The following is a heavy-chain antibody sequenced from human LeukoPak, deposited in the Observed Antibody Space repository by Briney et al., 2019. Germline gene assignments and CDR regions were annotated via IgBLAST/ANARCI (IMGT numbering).Heavy chain of an antibody. J-gene: IGHJ4*02. D-gene: IGHD6-19*01. CDR1: GFTFSSYS. Sequence: GGSLRLSCAASGFTFSSYSMNWVRQAPGKGLEWVSSISSSSSYIYYADSVKGRFTISRDNAKNSLYLQMNSLRAEDTAVYYCARDRTALAVAGFDYWGREPWSPSPQ. CDR3: ARDRTALAVAGFDY. V-gene: IGHV3-21*01. CDR2: ISSSSSYI.